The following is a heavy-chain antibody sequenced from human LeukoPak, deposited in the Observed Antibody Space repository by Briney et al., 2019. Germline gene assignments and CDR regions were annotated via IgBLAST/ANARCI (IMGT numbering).Heavy chain of an antibody. CDR2: ISYEGKNK. D-gene: IGHD1-14*01. V-gene: IGHV3-30*04. J-gene: IGHJ5*02. CDR1: GFTFSSYS. Sequence: GGSLRLSCAASGFTFSSYSMHWVRQAPGKGLEWVAIISYEGKNKYYADSVKGRFTISRDNSKNTLYMQMNSLRPEDTAVYYCAKGSGINHYHWIDPWGQGTLVTVSS. CDR3: AKGSGINHYHWIDP.